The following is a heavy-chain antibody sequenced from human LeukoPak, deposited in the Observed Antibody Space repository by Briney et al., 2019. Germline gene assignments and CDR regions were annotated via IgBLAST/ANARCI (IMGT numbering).Heavy chain of an antibody. CDR1: GFTFSSYS. CDR2: ISSSSTI. J-gene: IGHJ6*03. D-gene: IGHD4-11*01. V-gene: IGHV3-48*01. Sequence: GGSLRLSCVASGFTFSSYSMNWVRQAPGKGLEWVSYISSSSTIYYADSVKGRFTISRDNAKNSLYLQMNSLRAEDTAVYYCARRLQSDKYYYYYMDVWGKGTTVTVSS. CDR3: ARRLQSDKYYYYYMDV.